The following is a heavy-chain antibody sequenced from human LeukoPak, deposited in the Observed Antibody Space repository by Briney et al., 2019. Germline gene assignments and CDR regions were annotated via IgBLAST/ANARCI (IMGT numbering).Heavy chain of an antibody. V-gene: IGHV1-46*01. Sequence: ASVKVSCKASGYTFTSYYMHWVRQAPGQGLEWMGIINPSGGSTSYAQKFQGRVTMTRDTSTRTVYMELSSLRSEDTAVYYCARVLSNWNYHDYWGQGSLVTVSS. CDR2: INPSGGST. CDR1: GYTFTSYY. D-gene: IGHD1-1*01. CDR3: ARVLSNWNYHDY. J-gene: IGHJ4*02.